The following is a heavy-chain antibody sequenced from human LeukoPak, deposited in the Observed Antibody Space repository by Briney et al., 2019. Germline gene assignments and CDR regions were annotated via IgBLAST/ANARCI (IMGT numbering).Heavy chain of an antibody. J-gene: IGHJ1*01. V-gene: IGHV4-59*12. CDR3: ARGERYSSTWYEAEYFQH. Sequence: SETLSLTCTVSGGSISSYYWSWIRQPPGKGLEWIGYIYYSGSTNYNPSLKSRVTISVDTSKNQFSLKLSSVTAADTAVYYCARGERYSSTWYEAEYFQHWGQGTLVTVSS. CDR2: IYYSGST. D-gene: IGHD6-13*01. CDR1: GGSISSYY.